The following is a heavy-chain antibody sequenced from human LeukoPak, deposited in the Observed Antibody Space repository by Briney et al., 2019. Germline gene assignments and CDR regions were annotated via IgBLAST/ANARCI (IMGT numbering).Heavy chain of an antibody. CDR3: AGTYYYDSGGY. CDR2: IYDSGST. V-gene: IGHV4-39*01. CDR1: GGSIRSSYYY. Sequence: SETLSLTCTVSGGSIRSSYYYWGWIRQPPGKGLEWIGSIYDSGSTYYNPSLKSRVTISVDTSKNQFSLKLNSVTAADTAVYYCAGTYYYDSGGYWGQGTLVTVSS. D-gene: IGHD3-22*01. J-gene: IGHJ4*02.